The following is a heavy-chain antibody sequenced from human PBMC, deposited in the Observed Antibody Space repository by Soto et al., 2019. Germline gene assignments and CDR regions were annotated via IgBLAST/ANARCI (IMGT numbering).Heavy chain of an antibody. D-gene: IGHD6-6*01. CDR2: INPNTGGT. CDR1: GYIFTDYY. V-gene: IGHV1-2*02. J-gene: IGHJ4*01. Sequence: ASVKVSCKASGYIFTDYYLHWVRQTPGQGLEYMGWINPNTGGTKYTQKFQGRVSMTGGTLLLNWLTSDDTAVYYCARSLSTIGARLDYWGQGTLVTVSS. CDR3: ARSLSTIGARLDY.